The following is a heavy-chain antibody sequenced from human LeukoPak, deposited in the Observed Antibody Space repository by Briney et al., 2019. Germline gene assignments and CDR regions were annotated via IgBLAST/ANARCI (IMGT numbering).Heavy chain of an antibody. CDR1: GGSFSGYY. J-gene: IGHJ5*02. D-gene: IGHD6-13*01. V-gene: IGHV4-34*01. Sequence: SETLSLTCAVYGGSFSGYYWSLIRQPPGKGLEWIGEINHSGSTNYNPSLKSRVTISVDTSKNQFSLKLSSVTAADTAVYYCARGSSSWTPRLYNWFDPWGQGTLVTVSS. CDR2: INHSGST. CDR3: ARGSSSWTPRLYNWFDP.